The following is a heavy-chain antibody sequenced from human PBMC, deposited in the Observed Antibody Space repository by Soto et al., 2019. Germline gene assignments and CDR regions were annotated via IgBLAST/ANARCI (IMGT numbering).Heavy chain of an antibody. D-gene: IGHD5-18*01. CDR3: AKDSNRGYSYGYYFDY. V-gene: IGHV3-43*01. CDR2: ISWDGGST. Sequence: VQLVESGGVVVQPGGSLRLSCAASGFTFDDYTMHWVRQAPGKGLEWVSLISWDGGSTYYADSVKGRFTISRDNSKNSLYLQMNSLRTEDTALYYCAKDSNRGYSYGYYFDYWGQGTLVTVSS. J-gene: IGHJ4*02. CDR1: GFTFDDYT.